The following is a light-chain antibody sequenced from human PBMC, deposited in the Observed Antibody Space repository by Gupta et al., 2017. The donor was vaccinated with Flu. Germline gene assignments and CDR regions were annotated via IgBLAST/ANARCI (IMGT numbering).Light chain of an antibody. CDR2: VAS. Sequence: AIQMTQSPSSLSSSVGDRVTITCRASQDIRNELAWYQQKPGQAPKVLIYVASSLASGVPSRFSGSGFGTDFTLTISSLQPEDSATYYCRQYRLYPSVFGHGTKVHVK. V-gene: IGKV1-6*01. J-gene: IGKJ3*01. CDR1: QDIRNE. CDR3: RQYRLYPSV.